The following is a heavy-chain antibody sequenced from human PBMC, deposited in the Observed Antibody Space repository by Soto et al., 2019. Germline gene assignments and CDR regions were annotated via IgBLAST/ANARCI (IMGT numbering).Heavy chain of an antibody. CDR1: GGSISSYY. Sequence: SETLSLTCTVSGGSISSYYWSWIRQPPGKGLEWIGYFYYSGSTNYNPSLKSRVTISVDTSKNQFSLKLSSVTAADTAVYYCAREGQYCSGGSCRPQTYYYYYMDVWGKGTTVTVSS. V-gene: IGHV4-59*01. CDR3: AREGQYCSGGSCRPQTYYYYYMDV. J-gene: IGHJ6*03. CDR2: FYYSGST. D-gene: IGHD2-15*01.